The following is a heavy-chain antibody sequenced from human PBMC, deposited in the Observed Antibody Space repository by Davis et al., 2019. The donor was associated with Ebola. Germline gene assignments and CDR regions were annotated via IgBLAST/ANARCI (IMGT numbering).Heavy chain of an antibody. Sequence: PGGSLRLSCAASGFTFNSYVMSWVRQAPGKGLEWVSSISDSGGSTYYADSVKGRFTISRDNSKNTLYLQMNSLRAEDTAVYYCARDSATAGTRWFDPWGQGTLVTVSS. J-gene: IGHJ5*02. CDR2: ISDSGGST. D-gene: IGHD6-13*01. V-gene: IGHV3-23*01. CDR1: GFTFNSYV. CDR3: ARDSATAGTRWFDP.